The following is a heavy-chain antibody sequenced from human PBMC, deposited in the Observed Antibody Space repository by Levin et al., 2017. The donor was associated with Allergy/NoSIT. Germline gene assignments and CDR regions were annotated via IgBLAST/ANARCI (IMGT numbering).Heavy chain of an antibody. Sequence: ESLKISCAVYGGSFSGYYWSWIRQPPGKGLEWIGEINHSGSTNYNPSLKSRVTISVDTSKNQFSLKLSSVTAADTAVYYCASYFDYGEFGEDYWGQGTLVTVSS. D-gene: IGHD4-17*01. V-gene: IGHV4-34*01. CDR3: ASYFDYGEFGEDY. CDR1: GGSFSGYY. J-gene: IGHJ4*02. CDR2: INHSGST.